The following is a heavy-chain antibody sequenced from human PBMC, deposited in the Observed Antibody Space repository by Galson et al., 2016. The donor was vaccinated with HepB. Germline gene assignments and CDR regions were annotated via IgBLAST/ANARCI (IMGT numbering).Heavy chain of an antibody. CDR2: IKEDASEK. CDR3: ARCGEDCMRGGSDY. V-gene: IGHV3-7*03. J-gene: IGHJ4*02. D-gene: IGHD2-21*02. Sequence: SLRLSCAASGFTFSNYWMNRVRQAPGKGLEWVASIKEDASEKYYVDSVKGRFTISRDNAKNSLYLQMNSLRVEDTAVYYCARCGEDCMRGGSDYWGQGTLVTVSS. CDR1: GFTFSNYW.